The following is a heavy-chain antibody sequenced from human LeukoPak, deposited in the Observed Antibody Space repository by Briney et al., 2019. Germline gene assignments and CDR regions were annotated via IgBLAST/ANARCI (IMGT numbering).Heavy chain of an antibody. CDR1: GYSFTSYF. D-gene: IGHD3-10*01. V-gene: IGHV5-10-1*01. J-gene: IGHJ3*02. Sequence: GESLKISCKGSGYSFTSYFIGWVRQMPGKGLEWMGRIDPSDSDTNYSPSFQGHVTISADKSISTAFLQWSSLKASDTAMYYCARWGFGESDAFDIWGQGTMVTVSP. CDR3: ARWGFGESDAFDI. CDR2: IDPSDSDT.